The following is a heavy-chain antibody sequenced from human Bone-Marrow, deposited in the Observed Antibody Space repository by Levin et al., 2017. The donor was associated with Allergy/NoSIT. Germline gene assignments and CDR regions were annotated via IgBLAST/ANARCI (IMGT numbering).Heavy chain of an antibody. V-gene: IGHV4-4*02. D-gene: IGHD3-10*01. CDR3: ATTLVRGIITKQLDH. J-gene: IGHJ4*02. Sequence: SETLSLTCSVSGGSIISSKLWSWVRQPPGKGLEWIGEIFHSGSTNYNPSLKSRVTISVDKSKNQFSLNLTSVTAADSAVYYCATTLVRGIITKQLDHWGQGTLVTVSS. CDR2: IFHSGST. CDR1: GGSIISSKL.